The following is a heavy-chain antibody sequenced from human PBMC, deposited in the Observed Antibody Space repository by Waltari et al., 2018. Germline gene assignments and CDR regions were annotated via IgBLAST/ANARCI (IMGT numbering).Heavy chain of an antibody. J-gene: IGHJ4*02. D-gene: IGHD3-10*01. CDR3: AKDQYTSSRRGFDS. Sequence: EVQLSESGGGLVQPGGSLRLSCAASGFNLSSYAMSWVRQAPGRGVEGGATMSGSAGSTYYADSGKGRFTISRDISKNTLFLQMNSLRAEDTALYSCAKDQYTSSRRGFDSWGQGTLVTVSS. CDR2: MSGSAGST. CDR1: GFNLSSYA. V-gene: IGHV3-23*01.